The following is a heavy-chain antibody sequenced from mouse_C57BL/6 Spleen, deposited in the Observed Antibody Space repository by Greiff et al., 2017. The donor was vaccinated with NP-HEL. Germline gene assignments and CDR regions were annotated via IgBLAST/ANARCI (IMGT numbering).Heavy chain of an antibody. Sequence: QVQLQQSGAELARPGASVKMSCKASGYTFTSYTMHWVKQRPGQGLEWIGYINPSSGYTKYNQKFKDKATLTADKSSSTAYMQLSSLTSEDSAVYCCSRIKGFAYWGQGTLVTVSA. D-gene: IGHD1-3*01. CDR2: INPSSGYT. J-gene: IGHJ3*01. CDR3: SRIKGFAY. CDR1: GYTFTSYT. V-gene: IGHV1-4*01.